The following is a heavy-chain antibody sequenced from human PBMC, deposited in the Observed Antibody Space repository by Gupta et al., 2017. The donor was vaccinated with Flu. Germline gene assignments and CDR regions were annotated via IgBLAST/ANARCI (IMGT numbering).Heavy chain of an antibody. V-gene: IGHV3-30-3*01. D-gene: IGHD3-3*01. J-gene: IGHJ4*02. CDR2: ISYDGSNK. CDR1: GFTFSSYS. Sequence: QVQLVESGGGVVQPGRSLRLSCAASGFTFSSYSMLWVPQAPGKGLEWVAVISYDGSNKYYADSVKGRFTISRDNSKNTLYLQMNSLRAEDTAVYYCARVAFPFGVVIIPITPGFDYWGQGTLVTVSS. CDR3: ARVAFPFGVVIIPITPGFDY.